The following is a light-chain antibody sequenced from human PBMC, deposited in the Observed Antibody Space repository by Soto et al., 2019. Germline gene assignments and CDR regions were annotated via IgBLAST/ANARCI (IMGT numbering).Light chain of an antibody. CDR2: GAS. Sequence: ETVMTQSPATLSVTPGERATLSCRASQSVSSNLAWYQQRPGQAPRLLIYGASTRATGVPARFSGSGSGTEFTLTISSLQSEDFAVYYCQQYNNWPPITFGQGTKLEIK. CDR3: QQYNNWPPIT. J-gene: IGKJ2*01. CDR1: QSVSSN. V-gene: IGKV3-15*01.